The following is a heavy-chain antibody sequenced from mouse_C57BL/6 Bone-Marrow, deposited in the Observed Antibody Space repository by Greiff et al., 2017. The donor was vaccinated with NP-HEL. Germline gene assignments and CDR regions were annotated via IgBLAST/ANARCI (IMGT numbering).Heavy chain of an antibody. D-gene: IGHD1-1*01. CDR3: ARGGVVSAMDY. J-gene: IGHJ4*01. CDR2: ISDGGSYT. V-gene: IGHV5-4*03. CDR1: GFTFSSYA. Sequence: EVKLQESGGGLVKPGGSLKLPCAASGFTFSSYAMSWVRQTPEKRLEWVATISDGGSYTYYPDNVKGRFTISRDNAKNNLYLQMSHLKSEDTAMYYCARGGVVSAMDYWGQGTSVTVSS.